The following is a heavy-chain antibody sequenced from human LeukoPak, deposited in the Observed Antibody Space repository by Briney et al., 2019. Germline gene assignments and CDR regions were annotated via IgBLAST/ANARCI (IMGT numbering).Heavy chain of an antibody. CDR3: ARQWKYRGSYSTYYFDY. CDR2: INPSGGST. J-gene: IGHJ4*02. D-gene: IGHD1-26*01. CDR1: GYTFTSYY. Sequence: ASVKVSCKASGYTFTSYYMHWVRQAPGQGLEWMGIINPSGGSTSYAQKFQGRVTMTRDTSTSTVYMELSSLRSEDTAVYYCARQWKYRGSYSTYYFDYWGQGTLVTVSS. V-gene: IGHV1-46*01.